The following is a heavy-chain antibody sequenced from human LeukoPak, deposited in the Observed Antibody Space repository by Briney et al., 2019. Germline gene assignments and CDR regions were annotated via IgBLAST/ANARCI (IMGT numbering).Heavy chain of an antibody. V-gene: IGHV3-23*01. Sequence: GGSLRLSCAASGFTFSNYAMSWVRQAPGKGLEWVSGISGSGGSTFYADSVKGRFTISRDNSKNTLSLQMNSLRAEDTAVYYCAKESRWYYDSSGHAALSSRGAFDIWGQGTMVTVSS. J-gene: IGHJ3*02. CDR3: AKESRWYYDSSGHAALSSRGAFDI. D-gene: IGHD3-22*01. CDR2: ISGSGGST. CDR1: GFTFSNYA.